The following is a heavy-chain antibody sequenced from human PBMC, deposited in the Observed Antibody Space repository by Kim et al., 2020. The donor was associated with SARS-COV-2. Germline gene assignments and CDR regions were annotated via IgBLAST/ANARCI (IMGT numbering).Heavy chain of an antibody. D-gene: IGHD6-13*01. Sequence: GGSLRRSCAASGFTFISYGMHWVRQAPGKGLEWVAVIWYVGSNKYYADSVKGRFTISRDNSKNTLYLQMNSLRAEDTAVYYCARDAVGSSWTEYYMDVWG. CDR1: GFTFISYG. V-gene: IGHV3-33*01. CDR2: IWYVGSNK. CDR3: ARDAVGSSWTEYYMDV. J-gene: IGHJ6*03.